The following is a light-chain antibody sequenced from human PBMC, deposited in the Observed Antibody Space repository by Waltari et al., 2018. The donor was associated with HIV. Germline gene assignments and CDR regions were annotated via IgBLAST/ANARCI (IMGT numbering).Light chain of an antibody. CDR3: QQLRT. V-gene: IGKV1-9*01. CDR1: LGVSGY. CDR2: GTS. J-gene: IGKJ1*01. Sequence: DIQLTQSPSFLSASAGDRVIITCRASLGVSGYVAWYQQKPGKAPKLLIYGTSILQGGVPSRFTGRGSGTEFTLTINSLQPEDSATYYCQQLRTFCQGTNVEIK.